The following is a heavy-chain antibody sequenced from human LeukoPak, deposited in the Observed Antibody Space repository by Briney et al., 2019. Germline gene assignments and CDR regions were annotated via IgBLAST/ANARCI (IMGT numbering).Heavy chain of an antibody. CDR1: GTSISTNY. CDR3: ARHVDY. V-gene: IGHV4-59*08. CDR2: IFCSGGT. Sequence: SETLSLTCSVSGTSISTNYWSWIRQPPGKGLEWLGCIFCSGGTNYKPSLRSRITISVDTSKNQLSLRLSSVTAADTAVYYCARHVDYWGQGTLVTVSS. J-gene: IGHJ4*02.